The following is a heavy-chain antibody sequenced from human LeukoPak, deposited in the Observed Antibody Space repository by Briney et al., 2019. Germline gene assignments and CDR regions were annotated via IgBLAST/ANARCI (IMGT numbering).Heavy chain of an antibody. CDR1: GGSLRSYY. CDR2: VSYSGDT. D-gene: IGHD3-22*01. J-gene: IGHJ4*02. CDR3: AREVPDSVGYYFDY. Sequence: SETLSLTCTLSGGSLRSYYWSWIRQPPGKGLEWIGFVSYSGDTMYNPSLKSRVTISVDTSKNQFSLKVRSVTAADTAVYYCAREVPDSVGYYFDYWGQGTLVTVSS. V-gene: IGHV4-59*01.